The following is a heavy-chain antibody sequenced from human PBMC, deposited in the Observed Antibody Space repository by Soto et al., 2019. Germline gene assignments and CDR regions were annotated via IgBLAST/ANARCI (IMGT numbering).Heavy chain of an antibody. V-gene: IGHV3-13*01. D-gene: IGHD2-21*02. CDR1: GFTLSSYD. CDR3: TRKTAPPGMEV. J-gene: IGHJ6*02. CDR2: IGSGGGT. Sequence: EVQLVESGGGLVQPGGSLRLSCAASGFTLSSYDIHWVRQATGEGLACVSGIGSGGGTHYADSVKGRFIISGEDGKNSLYLQMNKLRVGDTAVYYCTRKTAPPGMEVCGQGVTVTVSS.